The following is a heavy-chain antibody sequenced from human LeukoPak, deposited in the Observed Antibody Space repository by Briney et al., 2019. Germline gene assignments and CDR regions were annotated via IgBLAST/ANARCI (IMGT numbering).Heavy chain of an antibody. Sequence: SETLSLTCTVSGGSISIYYWSWIRQPPGKGLEWIGYIYYSGSTNYNPSLKSRVTISVDTSKNQFSLKLSSVTAADTAVYYCARVGSGAATTHWGQGTLVTVSS. CDR2: IYYSGST. V-gene: IGHV4-59*01. D-gene: IGHD2-15*01. CDR3: ARVGSGAATTH. J-gene: IGHJ4*02. CDR1: GGSISIYY.